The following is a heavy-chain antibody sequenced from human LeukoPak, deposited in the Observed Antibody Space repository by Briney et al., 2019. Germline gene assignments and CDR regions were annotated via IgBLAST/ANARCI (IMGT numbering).Heavy chain of an antibody. J-gene: IGHJ4*02. CDR2: ISGSGFST. V-gene: IGHV3-23*01. CDR3: AKHSKYSSSHCDY. CDR1: GFTFSSSA. D-gene: IGHD6-6*01. Sequence: GGSLRLSCAASGFTFSSSAMSWVRQAPGKGLEWVSAISGSGFSTYYADSVRGRFTISRDYPKNTLSLQMNSLRAEDTAVYYCAKHSKYSSSHCDYWGQGTLVTVSS.